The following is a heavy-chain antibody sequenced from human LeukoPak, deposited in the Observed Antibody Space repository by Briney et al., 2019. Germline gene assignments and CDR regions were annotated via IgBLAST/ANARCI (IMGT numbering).Heavy chain of an antibody. D-gene: IGHD3-22*01. V-gene: IGHV4-4*07. CDR2: IYTTGST. Sequence: SETLSLTCTVSGGSISSYYWGWIRQPPGKGLEWIGRIYTTGSTYYNHFLKSRVTMAVDTSKNQFSLRLSSVTAADTAVYYCARDGFYDSSGYYYNWVFDYWGQGTLVTVSS. CDR3: ARDGFYDSSGYYYNWVFDY. CDR1: GGSISSYY. J-gene: IGHJ4*02.